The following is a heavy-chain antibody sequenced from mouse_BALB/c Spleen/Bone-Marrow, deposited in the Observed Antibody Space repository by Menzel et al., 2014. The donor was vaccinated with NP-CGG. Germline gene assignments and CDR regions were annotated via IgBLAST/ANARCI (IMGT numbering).Heavy chain of an antibody. J-gene: IGHJ4*01. CDR2: ISSGSSTI. CDR1: GFTFSSFG. V-gene: IGHV5-17*02. D-gene: IGHD2-1*01. CDR3: ARSDDNSAYAMDY. Sequence: EVMLVESGGGLVQPGGSRKLSCAASGFTFSSFGMHWVRQAPEKGLEWVAYISSGSSTICYADTVKGRFTISRDNPKNSLFLQMTSLRSEDTAMYYCARSDDNSAYAMDYWGQGASVTISS.